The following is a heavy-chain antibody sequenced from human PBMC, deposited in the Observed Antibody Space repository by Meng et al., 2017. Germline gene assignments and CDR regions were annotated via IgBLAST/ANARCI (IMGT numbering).Heavy chain of an antibody. D-gene: IGHD2/OR15-2a*01. CDR2: IYYSGST. Sequence: QGQLPESGPGLVKPSQTLSLTCTVSGGSISSGGYYWSWIRQHPGKGLEWIGYIYYSGSTYYNPSLKSLVTISVDTSKNQFSLKLSSVTAADTAGYYGARVTSSYYFDYWGQGTLVTVSS. CDR1: GGSISSGGYY. CDR3: ARVTSSYYFDY. V-gene: IGHV4-31*01. J-gene: IGHJ4*02.